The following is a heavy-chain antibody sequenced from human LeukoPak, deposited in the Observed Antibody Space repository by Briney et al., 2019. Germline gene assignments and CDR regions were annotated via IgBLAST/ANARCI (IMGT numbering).Heavy chain of an antibody. CDR1: GYTFTDYH. J-gene: IGHJ6*03. D-gene: IGHD2-2*01. CDR3: ARDRGYCSSTSCYFPRYYYYMDA. CDR2: INPSGGST. Sequence: ASVKVSCKASGYTFTDYHMHWVRQAPGQGLEWMGIINPSGGSTSYAQKFQGRVTMTRDTSTSTVYMELSSLRSEDTAVYYCARDRGYCSSTSCYFPRYYYYMDAWGKGTTVTVSS. V-gene: IGHV1-46*01.